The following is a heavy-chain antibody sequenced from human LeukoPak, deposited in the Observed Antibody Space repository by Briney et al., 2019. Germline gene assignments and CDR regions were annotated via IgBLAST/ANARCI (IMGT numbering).Heavy chain of an antibody. Sequence: GGSLRLSCAASGFTFSSYAMHWVRQAPGKGLEWVSAISGSGGSTYYADSVKGRFTISRDNSKNTLYLQMNSLRAEDTAVYYCAKASHYYGSGDFDYWGQGTLVTVSS. CDR3: AKASHYYGSGDFDY. V-gene: IGHV3-23*01. CDR1: GFTFSSYA. J-gene: IGHJ4*02. D-gene: IGHD3-10*01. CDR2: ISGSGGST.